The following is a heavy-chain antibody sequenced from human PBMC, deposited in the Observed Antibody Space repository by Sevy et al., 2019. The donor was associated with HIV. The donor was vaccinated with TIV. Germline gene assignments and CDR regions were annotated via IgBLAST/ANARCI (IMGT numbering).Heavy chain of an antibody. V-gene: IGHV1-2*02. CDR1: GYTLTGYY. CDR3: ARDPAPSGWDHYYYYGMDV. D-gene: IGHD6-19*01. CDR2: INPNSGGT. J-gene: IGHJ6*02. Sequence: ASVKVSCKASGYTLTGYYMHWVRQAPGQGLEWMGWINPNSGGTNYAQKFQGRVTMTRDTSISTAYMELSRLRSDDTAVYYCARDPAPSGWDHYYYYGMDVWGQGTTVTVSS.